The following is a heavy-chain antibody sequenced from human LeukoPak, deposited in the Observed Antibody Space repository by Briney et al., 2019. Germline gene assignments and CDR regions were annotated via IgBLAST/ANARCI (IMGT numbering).Heavy chain of an antibody. CDR1: GGSFSGYY. J-gene: IGHJ3*02. CDR2: INHSGST. CDR3: ARSNYVWGSYRPRQSDAFDI. V-gene: IGHV4-34*01. D-gene: IGHD3-16*02. Sequence: PSETLSLTCAVYGGSFSGYYWSWIRQPPGKGLEWIGEINHSGSTNYNPSLKSRVTMSVDTSKDQFSLKLSSVTAADTAVYYCARSNYVWGSYRPRQSDAFDIWGQGTMVTVSS.